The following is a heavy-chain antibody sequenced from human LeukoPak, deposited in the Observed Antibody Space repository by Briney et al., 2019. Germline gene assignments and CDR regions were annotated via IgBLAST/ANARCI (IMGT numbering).Heavy chain of an antibody. D-gene: IGHD2-8*01. CDR1: GFTFSNYA. CDR2: IGGST. CDR3: ATTPYCTNGICYGRYFFDF. Sequence: GGSLRLSCAASGFTFSNYAMNWVRQAPGKGLEWVSTIGGSTYYEDSVQGRFTVSRDNSKNTLYLQMSGLRAEDTAVYYCATTPYCTNGICYGRYFFDFWGQGTLVTVSS. J-gene: IGHJ4*02. V-gene: IGHV3-23*01.